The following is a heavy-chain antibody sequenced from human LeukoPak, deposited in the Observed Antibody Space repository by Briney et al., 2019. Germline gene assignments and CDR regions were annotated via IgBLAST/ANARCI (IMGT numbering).Heavy chain of an antibody. V-gene: IGHV3-7*03. CDR3: ARDRVTMVRGVNYYFDY. CDR2: IKQDASEK. CDR1: GFTFSSYA. J-gene: IGHJ4*02. D-gene: IGHD3-10*01. Sequence: GGSLRLSCAASGFTFSSYAMHWVRQAPGKGLEWVANIKQDASEKYYVDSVKGRFTISRDNAKNSLYLQMNSLRAEDTAVYYCARDRVTMVRGVNYYFDYWGQGTLVTVSS.